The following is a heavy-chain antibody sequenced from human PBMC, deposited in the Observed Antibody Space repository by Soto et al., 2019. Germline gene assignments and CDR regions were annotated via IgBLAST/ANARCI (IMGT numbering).Heavy chain of an antibody. J-gene: IGHJ6*02. CDR1: GYTFTSYA. CDR2: INAGNGNT. CDR3: AREYYDFWSGYVTYGMDV. Sequence: GASVKVSCKXSGYTFTSYAMHWVRQAPGQRLEWMGWINAGNGNTKYSQKFQGRVTITRDTSASTAYMELSSLRSEDTAVYYCAREYYDFWSGYVTYGMDVWGQGTTVTVSS. D-gene: IGHD3-3*01. V-gene: IGHV1-3*01.